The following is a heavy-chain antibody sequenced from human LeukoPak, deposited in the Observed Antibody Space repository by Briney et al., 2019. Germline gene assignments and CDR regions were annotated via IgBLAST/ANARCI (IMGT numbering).Heavy chain of an antibody. Sequence: SETLSLTCAVSGGSISSGGYSWSLIRQPPGKGLEWIGYIYHSGSTYYNPSLKSRVTISVDRSKNQFSLKLSSVTAADTAVYYCARYCGGDCKLYYFDYWGQGTLVTVSS. CDR3: ARYCGGDCKLYYFDY. D-gene: IGHD2-21*02. V-gene: IGHV4-30-2*01. J-gene: IGHJ4*02. CDR2: IYHSGST. CDR1: GGSISSGGYS.